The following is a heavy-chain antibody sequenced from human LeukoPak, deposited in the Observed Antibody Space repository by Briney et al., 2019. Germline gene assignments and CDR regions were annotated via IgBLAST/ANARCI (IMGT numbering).Heavy chain of an antibody. CDR2: IYYSGST. V-gene: IGHV4-59*08. J-gene: IGHJ4*02. Sequence: SETLSLTCTVSGGSISSYYWSWIRQPPGKGLEWIGYIYYSGSTNYNPSLKSRVTISVDTSKNQFSLKLSSVTAADTAVYYCARRRSAAEYFYYWGQGTLVTVSS. CDR1: GGSISSYY. CDR3: ARRRSAAEYFYY. D-gene: IGHD6-13*01.